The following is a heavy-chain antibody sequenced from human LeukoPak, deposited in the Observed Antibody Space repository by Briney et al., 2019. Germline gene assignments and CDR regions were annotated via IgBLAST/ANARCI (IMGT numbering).Heavy chain of an antibody. D-gene: IGHD2-2*01. V-gene: IGHV3-30*18. CDR3: AKAPRYCSSTSCYVGVRYFDY. Sequence: PGGSLRLSCAASGFTFSGHAMHWVRQAPGKGLEWVAVILHDGSNQYYADSVKGRFTISRDNSKNTLFLQMNSLRAEDTAVYYCAKAPRYCSSTSCYVGVRYFDYWGQGTLVTVSS. CDR2: ILHDGSNQ. J-gene: IGHJ4*02. CDR1: GFTFSGHA.